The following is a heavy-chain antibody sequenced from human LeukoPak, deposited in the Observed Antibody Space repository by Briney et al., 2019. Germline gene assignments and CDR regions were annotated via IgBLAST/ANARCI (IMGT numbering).Heavy chain of an antibody. CDR2: IRSKANSYAT. V-gene: IGHV3-73*01. CDR3: TILTGYSTHLYYYYYMDV. CDR1: GFTFSGSA. D-gene: IGHD3-9*01. J-gene: IGHJ6*03. Sequence: GGSLRLSCAASGFTFSGSAMHWVRQASGKGLEWVGRIRSKANSYATAYAASVKGRFTISRDDSKNTAYLQMNSLKTEDTAVYYCTILTGYSTHLYYYYYMDVWGKGTTVTISS.